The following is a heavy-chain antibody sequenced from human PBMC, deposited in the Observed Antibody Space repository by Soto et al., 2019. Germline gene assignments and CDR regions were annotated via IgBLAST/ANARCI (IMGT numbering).Heavy chain of an antibody. CDR3: ARASHSTTVTTRSSFGLSEPIDY. CDR1: GYTFTSYG. V-gene: IGHV1-18*01. J-gene: IGHJ4*02. Sequence: ASVKVSCKASGYTFTSYGISWVRQAPGQGLEWMGWISAYNGNTNYAQKLQGRVTMTTDTSTSTAYMELRSLRSDDTAVYYCARASHSTTVTTRSSFGLSEPIDYWGQGTLVTVSS. CDR2: ISAYNGNT. D-gene: IGHD4-17*01.